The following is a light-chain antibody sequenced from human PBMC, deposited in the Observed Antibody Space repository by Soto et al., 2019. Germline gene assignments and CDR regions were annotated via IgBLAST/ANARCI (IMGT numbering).Light chain of an antibody. CDR2: AAS. J-gene: IGKJ1*01. Sequence: ESVVMQSRATLSVSARERVTRSCRTSQSLSFNLAWYQQKPGQAPRLLIYAASTRATGIPARFSGSGSGTEFTLTISILQSEDFAVYCCQQYYWWTPTFGQGTKVDI. V-gene: IGKV3-15*01. CDR3: QQYYWWTPT. CDR1: QSLSFN.